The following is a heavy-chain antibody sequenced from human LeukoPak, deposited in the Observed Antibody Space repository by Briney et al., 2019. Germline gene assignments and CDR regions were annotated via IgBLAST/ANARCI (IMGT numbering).Heavy chain of an antibody. V-gene: IGHV3-9*01. D-gene: IGHD3-10*01. Sequence: GGSLRLSCAASGFTFDNYAIHWVRQGPGKGLEWVSGIDWKGESVRYGDSVKGRFTISRDNAKNIVYLQMNSLRPDDTALYYCAKDGREFRPDEPWLDYWGQGIQVTVSS. J-gene: IGHJ4*02. CDR3: AKDGREFRPDEPWLDY. CDR1: GFTFDNYA. CDR2: IDWKGESV.